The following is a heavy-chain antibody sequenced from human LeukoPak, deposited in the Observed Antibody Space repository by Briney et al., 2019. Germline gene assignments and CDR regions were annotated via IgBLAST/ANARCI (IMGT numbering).Heavy chain of an antibody. V-gene: IGHV3-23*01. CDR1: GFTCSNYA. Sequence: PGGSLRLSCAASGFTCSNYAMSWVRQAPGKGPEWVSAISDSGGHTYYADSVKGRFTVSRDNSKNTLYLQMNSLRAEDTAVYYCAKNRGYPSFDYWGQGTLVTVSS. J-gene: IGHJ4*02. CDR3: AKNRGYPSFDY. D-gene: IGHD3-10*01. CDR2: ISDSGGHT.